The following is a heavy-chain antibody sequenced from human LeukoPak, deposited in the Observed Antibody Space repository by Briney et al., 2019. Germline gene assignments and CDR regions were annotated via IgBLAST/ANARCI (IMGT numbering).Heavy chain of an antibody. J-gene: IGHJ6*02. CDR3: ARGSVLRFLEWLLPMDV. Sequence: GGSLRLSCAASGFTFSDYYMSWIRQAPGKGLEWVSYISSSGSTIYYPDSVKGRFTISRDNAKNSLYLQMNSLRAEDTAVYYCARGSVLRFLEWLLPMDVWGQGTTVTVSS. D-gene: IGHD3-3*01. CDR2: ISSSGSTI. V-gene: IGHV3-11*01. CDR1: GFTFSDYY.